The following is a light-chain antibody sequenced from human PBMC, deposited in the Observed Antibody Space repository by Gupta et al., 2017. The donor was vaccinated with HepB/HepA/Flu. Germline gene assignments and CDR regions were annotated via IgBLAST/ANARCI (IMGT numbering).Light chain of an antibody. Sequence: HSALTQPASVSGSPGQSITISCTGSSNDIGRHSDVSWYQQYPGGAPKLILSELTTRPSGVSDRFSGSKSGNTASLTISALQPEDEADYYCSAHASVDFFGTGTHVTVL. CDR3: SAHASVDF. CDR1: SNDIGRHSD. CDR2: ELT. V-gene: IGLV2-14*01. J-gene: IGLJ1*01.